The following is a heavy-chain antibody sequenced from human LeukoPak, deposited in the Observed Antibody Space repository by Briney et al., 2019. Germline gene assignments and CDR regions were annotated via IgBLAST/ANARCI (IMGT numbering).Heavy chain of an antibody. J-gene: IGHJ3*02. CDR2: LSWYSGSI. V-gene: IGHV3-9*01. CDR1: GVSISIYY. Sequence: LSLTCTVSGVSISIYYWNWIRHPTGKGLEWISDLSWYSGSIGYADSVKGRFTISRDNAKNSLYLQMNSLRAEDTALYYCAKDTGAVAGTGGDAFDIWGQGTMVTVSS. CDR3: AKDTGAVAGTGGDAFDI. D-gene: IGHD6-19*01.